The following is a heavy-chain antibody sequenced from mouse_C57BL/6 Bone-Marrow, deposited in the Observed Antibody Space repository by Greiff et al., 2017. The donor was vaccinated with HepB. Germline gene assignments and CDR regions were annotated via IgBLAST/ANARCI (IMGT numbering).Heavy chain of an antibody. Sequence: VHLVESGAELARPGASVKLSCKASGYTFTSYGISWVKQRTGQGLEWIGEIYPRSGNTYYNEKFKGKATLTADKSSSTAYMELRSLTSEDSAVYFCARRGGSGAYWGQGTLVTVSA. V-gene: IGHV1-81*01. CDR2: IYPRSGNT. CDR1: GYTFTSYG. D-gene: IGHD1-1*01. J-gene: IGHJ3*01. CDR3: ARRGGSGAY.